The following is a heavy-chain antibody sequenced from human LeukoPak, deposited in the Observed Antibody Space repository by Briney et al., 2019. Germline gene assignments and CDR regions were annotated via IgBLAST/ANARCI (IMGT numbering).Heavy chain of an antibody. CDR1: GGSISSYY. V-gene: IGHV4-59*01. D-gene: IGHD3-3*01. CDR2: IYYSGST. CDR3: ARIARSGLYYFDY. J-gene: IGHJ4*02. Sequence: SETLSLTCTVSGGSISSYYWSWIRQPPGKGLEWIGYIYYSGSTNYNPSLKSRVTISVDTSKNQFSLKLSSVTAADTAVYYCARIARSGLYYFDYWGLGTLVTVSS.